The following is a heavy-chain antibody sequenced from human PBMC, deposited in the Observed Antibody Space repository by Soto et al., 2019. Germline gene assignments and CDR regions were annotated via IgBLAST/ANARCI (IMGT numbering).Heavy chain of an antibody. J-gene: IGHJ6*03. CDR3: ARESGGATATLEYYYFYMDV. Sequence: ASVKVSCKTSGDSFNDYYMHCVRQAPGQGXEWMGWINTKGGAKKYAKKFKGRVKVTRDKSIRTVYMELSSMRYEDTALYYCARESGGATATLEYYYFYMDVWGKGTTVTVSS. CDR2: INTKGGAK. CDR1: GDSFNDYY. D-gene: IGHD5-12*01. V-gene: IGHV1-2*02.